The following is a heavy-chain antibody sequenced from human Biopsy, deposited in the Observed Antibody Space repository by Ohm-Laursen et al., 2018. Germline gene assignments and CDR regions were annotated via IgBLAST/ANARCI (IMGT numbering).Heavy chain of an antibody. CDR1: GYTFTNYD. Sequence: ASVKVSCKSSGYTFTNYDINWVRQAPGQGLEWMGMINPSGSTTSYPQIFQGRVTMTRDTSKSTVYMELSSLRSADTAVYFCARNTGWYGDLYYFDYWGQGTLVTVSS. V-gene: IGHV1-46*01. D-gene: IGHD6-19*01. CDR2: INPSGSTT. CDR3: ARNTGWYGDLYYFDY. J-gene: IGHJ4*02.